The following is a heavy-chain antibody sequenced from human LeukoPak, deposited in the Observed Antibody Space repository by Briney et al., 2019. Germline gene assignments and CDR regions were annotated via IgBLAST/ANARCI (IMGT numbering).Heavy chain of an antibody. Sequence: NPSEALSLTCAVYGGSFSGYYWSWIRQPPGKGLEWIGEINHSGSTNYNPSLKSRVTISVDTSKNQSSLKLSSVTAADTAVYYCARESTYYDFWSGYTDYWGQGTLVTVSS. CDR1: GGSFSGYY. V-gene: IGHV4-34*01. CDR2: INHSGST. D-gene: IGHD3-3*01. J-gene: IGHJ4*02. CDR3: ARESTYYDFWSGYTDY.